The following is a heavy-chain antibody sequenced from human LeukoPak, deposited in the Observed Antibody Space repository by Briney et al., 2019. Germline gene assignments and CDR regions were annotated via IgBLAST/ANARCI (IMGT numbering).Heavy chain of an antibody. CDR2: INPNTGGT. CDR1: RYIFTDYY. D-gene: IGHD2/OR15-2a*01. CDR3: ARVSYGNSATPFDF. J-gene: IGHJ4*02. Sequence: GASVKVSCKASRYIFTDYYIHWVRQAPGQGPEWMGRINPNTGGTDYVQKFQGRVTMTRDTSLSTAFMELSSLKSDDTAVYYCARVSYGNSATPFDFWGQGTLVTVSS. V-gene: IGHV1-2*06.